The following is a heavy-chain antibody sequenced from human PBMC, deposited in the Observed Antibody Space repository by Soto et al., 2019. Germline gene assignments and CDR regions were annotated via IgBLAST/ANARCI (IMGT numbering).Heavy chain of an antibody. CDR1: GYIFTNYY. V-gene: IGHV1-46*01. J-gene: IGHJ4*02. CDR2: INPGGGAT. D-gene: IGHD2-2*01. Sequence: ASVKVSCKASGYIFTNYYIYWVRQAPGQGLEYIGIINPGGGATDYAQKFQGRVTMTRDTSTSTAYMELRSLRSDDTAVYYCARDVRSVPDYWGQGTLVTVSS. CDR3: ARDVRSVPDY.